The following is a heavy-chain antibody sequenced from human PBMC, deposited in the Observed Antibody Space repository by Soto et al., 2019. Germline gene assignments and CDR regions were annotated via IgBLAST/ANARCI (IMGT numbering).Heavy chain of an antibody. CDR2: ISGSGIDI. J-gene: IGHJ4*01. Sequence: EVQLVESGGGLVKPGGSLRLSCAASGFAFYYYNMNWVRQAPGRGLEWVSSISGSGIDIHFTDSVKGRFTISRDNAKTSLYLQMDRLSPEDTAIYYFAREGVTNYTDYYFDLWGHGALVTVSS. CDR1: GFAFYYYN. D-gene: IGHD4-4*01. CDR3: AREGVTNYTDYYFDL. V-gene: IGHV3-21*01.